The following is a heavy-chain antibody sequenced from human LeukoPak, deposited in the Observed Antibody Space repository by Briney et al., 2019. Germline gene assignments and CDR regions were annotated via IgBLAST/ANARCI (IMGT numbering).Heavy chain of an antibody. Sequence: SETLSLTCSVSGGSIISYGYYWTWIRQYPGKGLEWIGNIFYNGTTYYNPSFKGRVTVSGDTSKNQFSLNLNSLTAADTAVYYCARDRMDTALAFFFDYWGQGTLVTVSS. CDR2: IFYNGTT. V-gene: IGHV4-31*03. J-gene: IGHJ4*02. CDR3: ARDRMDTALAFFFDY. CDR1: GGSIISYGYY. D-gene: IGHD5-18*01.